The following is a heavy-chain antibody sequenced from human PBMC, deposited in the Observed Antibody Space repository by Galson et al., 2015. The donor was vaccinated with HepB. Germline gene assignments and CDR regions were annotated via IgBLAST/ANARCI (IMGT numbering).Heavy chain of an antibody. Sequence: SLRLSCAASGFTFNDYYMSWIRQAPGKGLEWISYIGSRGSTIYYADSVKGRFTISRDNAKNSLYLQMNSLRAEDTAVYYCARQGGDCSGGSCDHDYYYSYYMDVWGKGTTVTVSS. CDR3: ARQGGDCSGGSCDHDYYYSYYMDV. V-gene: IGHV3-11*01. D-gene: IGHD2-15*01. J-gene: IGHJ6*03. CDR2: IGSRGSTI. CDR1: GFTFNDYY.